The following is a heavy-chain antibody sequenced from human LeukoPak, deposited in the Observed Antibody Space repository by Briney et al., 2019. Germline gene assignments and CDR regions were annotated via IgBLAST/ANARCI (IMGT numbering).Heavy chain of an antibody. CDR1: GFTFSSYA. D-gene: IGHD3-9*01. J-gene: IGHJ4*02. CDR2: ISGSGGST. Sequence: GGSLRLSCAASGFTFSSYAMSWVRQAPGKGLEWVSAISGSGGSTYYADSVKGRFTISRDNSKNTLYLQMNSLRAEDTAVYYCAKVLPSYYDILTGYYDYWGQGTLVTVSS. V-gene: IGHV3-23*01. CDR3: AKVLPSYYDILTGYYDY.